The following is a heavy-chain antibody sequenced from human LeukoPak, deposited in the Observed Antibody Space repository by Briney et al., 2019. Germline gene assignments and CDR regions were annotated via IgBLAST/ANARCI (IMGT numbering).Heavy chain of an antibody. J-gene: IGHJ4*02. CDR2: IDTDGSNT. CDR1: GFTFSSYW. V-gene: IGHV3-74*01. CDR3: ARAEYSSGWYQAHYPPGGFDY. Sequence: PGGSLRLSCAASGFTFSSYWMHWVRQAPGKGLVWVSRIDTDGSNTAYADSVKGRFTISRDNAKNTLYLQMNSLRAEDTAVYYCARAEYSSGWYQAHYPPGGFDYWGQGTLVTVSS. D-gene: IGHD6-19*01.